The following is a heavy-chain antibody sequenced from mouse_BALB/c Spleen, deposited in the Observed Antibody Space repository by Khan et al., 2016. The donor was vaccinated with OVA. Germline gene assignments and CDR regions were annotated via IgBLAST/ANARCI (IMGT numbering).Heavy chain of an antibody. CDR2: ISYSGST. J-gene: IGHJ2*01. CDR3: ARTARIKY. CDR1: GYSITSGYG. Sequence: EVQLVESGPGLVKPSQSLSLTCTVTGYSITSGYGWNWIRQFPGNKLEWMGYISYSGSTNYNPSHTSRISITRDTSKNQFFLQLNSVTTEDTATYYCARTARIKYWGQGTTLTVSS. D-gene: IGHD1-2*01. V-gene: IGHV3-2*02.